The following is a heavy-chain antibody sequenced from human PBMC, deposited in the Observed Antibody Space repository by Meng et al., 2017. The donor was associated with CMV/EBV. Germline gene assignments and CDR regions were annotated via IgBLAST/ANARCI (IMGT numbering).Heavy chain of an antibody. Sequence: GESLKISGAASGFTFSNAWMSWVRPAPGKGLEWVSYISSSSSTIYYADSVKGRFTISRDNAKNSLYLQMNSLRAEDTAVYYCARDFSGYDFNYWGQGTLVTVSS. CDR2: ISSSSSTI. V-gene: IGHV3-48*04. CDR1: GFTFSNAW. J-gene: IGHJ4*02. CDR3: ARDFSGYDFNY. D-gene: IGHD5-12*01.